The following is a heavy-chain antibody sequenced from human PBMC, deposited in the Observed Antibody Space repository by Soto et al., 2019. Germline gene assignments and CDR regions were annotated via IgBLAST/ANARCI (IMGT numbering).Heavy chain of an antibody. CDR3: ARGGSSWSGAWYFDL. CDR1: GYTFTAYN. V-gene: IGHV1-3*01. J-gene: IGHJ2*01. Sequence: ASVKVSCKAFGYTFTAYNIHWLRQAPGQGLEWMGWINAGNGNTRSSRKFQGRVIITRDTSATTAYLEVDSLRSEDTAIYYCARGGSSWSGAWYFDLWGRGTLVTVSS. D-gene: IGHD6-13*01. CDR2: INAGNGNT.